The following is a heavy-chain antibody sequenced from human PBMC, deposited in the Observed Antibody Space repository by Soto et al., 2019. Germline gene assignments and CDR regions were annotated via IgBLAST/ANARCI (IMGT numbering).Heavy chain of an antibody. CDR1: GGSISSSNW. V-gene: IGHV4-4*02. CDR3: ARFNSGNYYEAFDI. J-gene: IGHJ3*02. D-gene: IGHD1-26*01. CDR2: IYHSGST. Sequence: QVQLQESGPGLVKPSGTLSLTCAVSGGSISSSNWWSWVRQPPGKGLEWIGEIYHSGSTNYNPSLKSRVTISVDKYKKQFSLKLSSVTASDTAVYYCARFNSGNYYEAFDIGGQWTMVTVSS.